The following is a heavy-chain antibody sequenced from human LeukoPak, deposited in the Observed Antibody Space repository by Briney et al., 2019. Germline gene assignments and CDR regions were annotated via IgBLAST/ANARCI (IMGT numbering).Heavy chain of an antibody. D-gene: IGHD5-18*01. J-gene: IGHJ4*02. CDR1: GGSISSSSAY. CDR2: IYYSKNT. CDR3: VSPRGFSYGYFDY. Sequence: SETLSLTCTVSGGSISSSSAYWGWIRQPPGKGLEWIGSIYYSKNTYYNPSLKSRVTISADTSKNQFSLTLGSVSATDTAVYYYVSPRGFSYGYFDYWGQGTLVTVSS. V-gene: IGHV4-39*01.